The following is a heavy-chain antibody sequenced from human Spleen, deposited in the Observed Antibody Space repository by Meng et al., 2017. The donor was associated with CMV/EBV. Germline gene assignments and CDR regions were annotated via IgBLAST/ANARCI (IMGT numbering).Heavy chain of an antibody. D-gene: IGHD4-17*01. V-gene: IGHV1-46*01. Sequence: QVQLVQSGAEGKKPGSSVKVSCKASGGTFSSYAISWVRQAPGQGLEWMGIINPSGGSTSYAQKFQGRVTMTRDTSTSTVYMELSSLRSEDTAVYYCARADYGDYNFCYWGQGTLVTVSS. CDR1: GGTFSSYA. J-gene: IGHJ4*02. CDR3: ARADYGDYNFCY. CDR2: INPSGGST.